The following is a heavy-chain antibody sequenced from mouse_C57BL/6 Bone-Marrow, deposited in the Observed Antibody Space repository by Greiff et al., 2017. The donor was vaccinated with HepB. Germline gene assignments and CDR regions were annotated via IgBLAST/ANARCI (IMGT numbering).Heavy chain of an antibody. Sequence: VQLQQSGPELVKPGASVKIPCKASGYTFTDYNMDWVKQSHGKSLEWIGDINHNNGGTIYNQKFKGKATLTVDKSSSTAYMELRSLTSEDTAVYYCARRDYRYVDVWGTGTTVTVSS. J-gene: IGHJ1*03. CDR2: INHNNGGT. D-gene: IGHD1-1*02. CDR1: GYTFTDYN. CDR3: ARRDYRYVDV. V-gene: IGHV1-18*01.